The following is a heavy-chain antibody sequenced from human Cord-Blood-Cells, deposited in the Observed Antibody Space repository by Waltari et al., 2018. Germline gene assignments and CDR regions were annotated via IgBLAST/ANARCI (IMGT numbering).Heavy chain of an antibody. CDR2: ISAYNGNT. Sequence: TFTSYGISWVRQAPGHGLEWMGWISAYNGNTNYAQKLQGRVTMTTDTSTSTAYMELRSLRSDDTAVYYCARDYDSSGYYRRYYYGMDVWGQGTTVTVSS. J-gene: IGHJ6*02. CDR1: TFTSYG. V-gene: IGHV1-18*01. D-gene: IGHD3-22*01. CDR3: ARDYDSSGYYRRYYYGMDV.